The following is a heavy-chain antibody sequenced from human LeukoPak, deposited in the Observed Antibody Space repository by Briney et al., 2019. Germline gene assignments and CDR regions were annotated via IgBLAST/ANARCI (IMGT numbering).Heavy chain of an antibody. J-gene: IGHJ6*02. Sequence: QAGGSLRLSCAASGFTFSSYAMSWVRQAPGKGLEWVSGISGSGGSTYYADSVKGRFTISRDNSKNTLYLQMNSLRAEDTAVYYCARGLRTPSVSGMDVWGQGTTVTVSS. CDR1: GFTFSSYA. CDR2: ISGSGGST. CDR3: ARGLRTPSVSGMDV. V-gene: IGHV3-23*01. D-gene: IGHD3-16*01.